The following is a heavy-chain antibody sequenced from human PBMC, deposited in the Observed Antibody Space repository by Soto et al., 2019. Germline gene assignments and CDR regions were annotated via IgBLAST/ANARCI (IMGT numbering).Heavy chain of an antibody. V-gene: IGHV4-59*01. CDR3: ARGYFCSGGSCHDH. D-gene: IGHD2-15*01. J-gene: IGHJ5*02. Sequence: QVQLQESGPGLVKPSETLSLTCSVSGDSISNYYWTWIRQPPGKGLEWIGYIYYTGSTNYNPSLKSRVTISIDTSKNQFSLKLTSVTAADTAVYYCARGYFCSGGSCHDHWGQGTLVTVSS. CDR1: GDSISNYY. CDR2: IYYTGST.